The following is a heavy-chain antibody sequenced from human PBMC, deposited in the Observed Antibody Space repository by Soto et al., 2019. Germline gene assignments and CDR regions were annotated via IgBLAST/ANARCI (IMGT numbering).Heavy chain of an antibody. CDR1: EFTFSSYT. CDR3: HL. CDR2: IVSSRQSI. V-gene: IGHV3-21*01. Sequence: SPRLSCTASEFTFSSYTMNYFRQASGKGLEWVSYIVSSRQSIYHADSVKGRFTISRDNANNSLFLEMSSLRAEDTALYFCHLW. J-gene: IGHJ2*01.